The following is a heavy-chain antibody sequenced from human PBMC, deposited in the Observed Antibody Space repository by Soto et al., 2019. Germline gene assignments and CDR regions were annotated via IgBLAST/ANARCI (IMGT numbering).Heavy chain of an antibody. CDR3: AKSHTTSGWYVTTDY. J-gene: IGHJ4*02. CDR2: ISWNSGSI. V-gene: IGHV3-9*01. D-gene: IGHD6-19*01. CDR1: GFTFGYYA. Sequence: GGSLRLSCPASGFTFGYYAMQWVRQAPGKGLEWVSAISWNSGSIDYADSVKGRFTISRDNAKNSLYLQMNSLRAEDTALYYCAKSHTTSGWYVTTDYWGQGTRVTVSS.